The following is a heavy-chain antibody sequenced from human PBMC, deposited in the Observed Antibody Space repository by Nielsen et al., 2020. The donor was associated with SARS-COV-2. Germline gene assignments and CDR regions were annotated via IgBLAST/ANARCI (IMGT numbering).Heavy chain of an antibody. D-gene: IGHD7-27*01. CDR3: ARAPTGGEGGDSFDI. V-gene: IGHV4-39*07. Sequence: SETLSLTCTVSGGSISSSSYYWGWIRQPPGKGLEWIGSIYYSGSTYYNPSLKSRVTISVDTSKNQFSLKLSSVTAADTAVYYCARAPTGGEGGDSFDIWGQGTMVTVSS. CDR1: GGSISSSSYY. CDR2: IYYSGST. J-gene: IGHJ3*02.